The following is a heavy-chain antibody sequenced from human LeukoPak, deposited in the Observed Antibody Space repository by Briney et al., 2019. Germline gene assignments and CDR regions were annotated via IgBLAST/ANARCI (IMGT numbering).Heavy chain of an antibody. CDR2: INWNGGST. D-gene: IGHD1-26*01. CDR3: ARDKWELLQNWFDP. CDR1: GYSISSGYY. V-gene: IGHV3-20*04. Sequence: ETLSLTCAVSGYSISSGYYWGWIRQPPGKGLEWVSGINWNGGSTGYADPVKGRFTISRDNAKNSLYLQMNSLRAEDTALYYCARDKWELLQNWFDPWGQGTLVTVSS. J-gene: IGHJ5*02.